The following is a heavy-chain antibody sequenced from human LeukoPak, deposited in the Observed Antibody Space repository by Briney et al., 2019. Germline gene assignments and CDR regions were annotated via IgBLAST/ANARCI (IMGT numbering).Heavy chain of an antibody. CDR2: ISGFNGKT. Sequence: AVVKVSCKASGYIFKSYGVNWVRQAPGQGLEWVGWISGFNGKTDYAQRFEGRVTMTRDTSTNTAYMELRSLRSEDTAVYYCARSGILVTGVRMDVWGKGTTVIVSS. V-gene: IGHV1-18*01. CDR1: GYIFKSYG. CDR3: ARSGILVTGVRMDV. J-gene: IGHJ6*04. D-gene: IGHD4-23*01.